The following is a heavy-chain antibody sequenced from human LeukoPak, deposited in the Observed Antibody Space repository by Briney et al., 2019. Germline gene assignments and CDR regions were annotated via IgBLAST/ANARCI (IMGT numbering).Heavy chain of an antibody. J-gene: IGHJ4*02. CDR2: INHSGST. Sequence: SETLSLTCAVYGGSFSGYYWSWIRQPPGEGLEWIGEINHSGSTNYNPSLKSRVTISVDTSKNQFSLKLSSVTAADTAVYYCARGPAVYWGQGTLVTVSS. V-gene: IGHV4-34*01. CDR3: ARGPAVY. CDR1: GGSFSGYY.